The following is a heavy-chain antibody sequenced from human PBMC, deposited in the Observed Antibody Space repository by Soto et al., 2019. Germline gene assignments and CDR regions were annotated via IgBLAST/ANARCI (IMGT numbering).Heavy chain of an antibody. CDR1: GFSFSTYW. V-gene: IGHV3-74*01. CDR3: ARGGGDYGDYLDY. D-gene: IGHD4-17*01. CDR2: INTAGTTT. Sequence: ELQLVESGGGLVQPGGSLRLSCVASGFSFSTYWMHWVRQAPGKRLVWVSRINTAGTTTPYADSVTGRFTISRDNAKNTLYLQMNSLRAEDTAVYYCARGGGDYGDYLDYWGQGALVTVSS. J-gene: IGHJ4*02.